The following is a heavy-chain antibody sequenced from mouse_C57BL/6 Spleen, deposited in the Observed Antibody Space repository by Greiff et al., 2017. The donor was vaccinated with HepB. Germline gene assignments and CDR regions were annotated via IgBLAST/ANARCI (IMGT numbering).Heavy chain of an antibody. V-gene: IGHV1-50*01. Sequence: VQLQQPGAELVKPGASVKLSCKASGYTFTSYWMQWVKQRPGQGLEWIGEIDPSDSYTNYNQKFKGKATLTVDTSSSTAYMQLSSLTSEDSAVYYCARSYGNYTWYFDVWGTGTTVTVSS. D-gene: IGHD2-1*01. CDR3: ARSYGNYTWYFDV. J-gene: IGHJ1*03. CDR2: IDPSDSYT. CDR1: GYTFTSYW.